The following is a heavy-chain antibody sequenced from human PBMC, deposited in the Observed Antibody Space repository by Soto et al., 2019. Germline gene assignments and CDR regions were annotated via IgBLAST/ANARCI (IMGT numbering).Heavy chain of an antibody. D-gene: IGHD6-6*01. Sequence: EVQLVESGGGLVQPGGSLRLSCAASGFTFSSYWMSWVRQAPGKGLEWVANIKQDGSEKYYVDSVKGRFTISRDNAKNSLYLQMNSLRAEDTAVYYCARDRVCWYSSSSFDYWGQGTLVTVSP. V-gene: IGHV3-7*01. J-gene: IGHJ4*02. CDR3: ARDRVCWYSSSSFDY. CDR2: IKQDGSEK. CDR1: GFTFSSYW.